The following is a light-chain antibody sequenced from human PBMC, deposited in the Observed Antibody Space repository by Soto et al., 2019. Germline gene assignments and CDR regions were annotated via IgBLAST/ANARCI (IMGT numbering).Light chain of an antibody. CDR1: SSNIGSNT. Sequence: QSVLTQPPSASGTPGQRVTISCSGGSSNIGSNTVNWYQHLPGTAPKLLISFNNERPSGVPDRFSGSKSGTSASLAISGLQSEDEADYYCAAWDDSLNGVVFGGRTKLTVL. J-gene: IGLJ2*01. CDR2: FNN. V-gene: IGLV1-44*01. CDR3: AAWDDSLNGVV.